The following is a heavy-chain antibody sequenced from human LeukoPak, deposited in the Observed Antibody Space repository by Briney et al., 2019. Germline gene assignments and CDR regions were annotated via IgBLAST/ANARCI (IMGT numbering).Heavy chain of an antibody. CDR1: GCSIDSNS. V-gene: IGHV4-59*01. CDR3: ARRSSSWKNWFDP. D-gene: IGHD6-13*01. Sequence: NSSETLSLTCTVSGCSIDSNSWTWIRQPPGKGLEWIGYIYYSGTTNYNPSLKSRVTMSVDMSKNQFSLKLSSVTAADTAVYYCARRSSSWKNWFDPWGQGTLVTVSS. J-gene: IGHJ5*02. CDR2: IYYSGTT.